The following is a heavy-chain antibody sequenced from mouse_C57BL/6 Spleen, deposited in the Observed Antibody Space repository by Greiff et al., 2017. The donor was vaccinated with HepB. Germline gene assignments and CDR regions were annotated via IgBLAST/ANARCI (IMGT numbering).Heavy chain of an antibody. J-gene: IGHJ2*01. CDR1: GFTFSDYG. V-gene: IGHV5-17*01. D-gene: IGHD1-1*01. Sequence: VQLQQSGGGLVKPGGSLKLSCAASGFTFSDYGMHWVRQAPEKGLEWVAYISSGSSTIYYADTVKGRFTISRDNAKNTLFLQMTSLRSEDTAMYYCARDAYYQDYFDYWGQGTTLTVSS. CDR3: ARDAYYQDYFDY. CDR2: ISSGSSTI.